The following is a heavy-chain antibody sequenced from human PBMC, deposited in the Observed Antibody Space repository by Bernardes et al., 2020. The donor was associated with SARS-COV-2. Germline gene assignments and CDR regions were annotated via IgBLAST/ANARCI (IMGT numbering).Heavy chain of an antibody. CDR3: ARVSTIRGLGSFYGLDV. D-gene: IGHD1-26*01. V-gene: IGHV2-70*01. CDR2: IDWDDDK. Sequence: SGPTLVKPTQTLTLTCTFSGFSLRTSGMCVTWIRQPPGKALEWLALIDWDDDKYYSTSLKTRLTISKDTSKNQVVLTMTNMDPVDTATYYCARVSTIRGLGSFYGLDVWGQGTTVTVSS. CDR1: GFSLRTSGMC. J-gene: IGHJ6*02.